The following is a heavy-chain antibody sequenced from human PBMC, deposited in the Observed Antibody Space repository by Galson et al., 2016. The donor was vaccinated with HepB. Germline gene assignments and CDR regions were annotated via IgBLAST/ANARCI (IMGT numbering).Heavy chain of an antibody. V-gene: IGHV1-18*04. CDR3: ATEGRAVGTTSFFDS. D-gene: IGHD1-26*01. Sequence: SVKVSCKASGYTFSTSVMNWVRQAPGQGLEWMGWVSGYNGNTDYGQKFQGRVTMTIDTSTSTAYMELRGLRSDDTADYYCATEGRAVGTTSFFDSWGQGTLLTVSS. J-gene: IGHJ4*02. CDR2: VSGYNGNT. CDR1: GYTFSTSV.